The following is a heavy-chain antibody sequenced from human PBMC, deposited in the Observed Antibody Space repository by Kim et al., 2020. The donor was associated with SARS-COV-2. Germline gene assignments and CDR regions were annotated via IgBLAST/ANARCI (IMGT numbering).Heavy chain of an antibody. CDR3: TRRRQVSLYFYYYGMDV. V-gene: IGHV4-34*01. D-gene: IGHD3-16*02. CDR1: GGSFSGYY. CDR2: INHSGSS. Sequence: SETLSLTCTVYGGSFSGYYWSWIRQSPGKGLEWIGEINHSGSSNYNPSLKNRVTISVEKSKNQFSLNLTSVTAADRAVYYCTRRRQVSLYFYYYGMDVRG. J-gene: IGHJ6*01.